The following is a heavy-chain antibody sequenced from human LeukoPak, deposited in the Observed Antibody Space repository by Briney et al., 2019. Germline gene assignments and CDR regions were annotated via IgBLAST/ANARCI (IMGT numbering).Heavy chain of an antibody. CDR2: IYYSGST. CDR3: ARRSIKTRTNSSGWYEGYYFDY. CDR1: GGSISSSSYY. D-gene: IGHD6-19*01. J-gene: IGHJ4*02. V-gene: IGHV4-39*07. Sequence: PSETLSLTCTVSGGSISSSSYYWGWIRQPPGKGLEWIGSIYYSGSTYYNPSLKSRVTISVDTSKNQFSLKLSSVTAADTAVYYCARRSIKTRTNSSGWYEGYYFDYWGQGTLVTVSS.